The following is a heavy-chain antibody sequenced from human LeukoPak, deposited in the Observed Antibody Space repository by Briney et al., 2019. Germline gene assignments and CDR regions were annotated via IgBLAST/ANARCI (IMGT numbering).Heavy chain of an antibody. CDR2: ISGSGGGT. CDR3: AKDPAEVEAIDY. J-gene: IGHJ4*02. D-gene: IGHD2-15*01. Sequence: GGSLRLSCAASGFTFSSYAMSWVRQAPGKGLEWVSAISGSGGGTYYADSVKGRFTISRDNSKNTLYLQMNSLRAEDTAVYYCAKDPAEVEAIDYLGQGTLVTVSS. V-gene: IGHV3-23*01. CDR1: GFTFSSYA.